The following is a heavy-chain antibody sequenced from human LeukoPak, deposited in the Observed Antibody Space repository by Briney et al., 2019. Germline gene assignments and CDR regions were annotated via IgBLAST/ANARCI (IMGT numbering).Heavy chain of an antibody. J-gene: IGHJ4*02. CDR2: MNPYTGKT. D-gene: IGHD3-22*01. CDR1: GYTFTSYD. CDR3: ARAPSPYYYDSSAYYSDY. V-gene: IGHV1-8*01. Sequence: ASVKVSCKASGYTFTSYDINWVRQAAGQGLEWLGSMNPYTGKTGYAQKFQGRVTFTGDTSTRTAYMEVSSLTSEDTAVYYCARAPSPYYYDSSAYYSDYWGQGTLVTVSS.